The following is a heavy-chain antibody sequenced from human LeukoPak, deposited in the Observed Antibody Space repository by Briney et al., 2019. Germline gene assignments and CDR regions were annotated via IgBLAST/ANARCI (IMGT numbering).Heavy chain of an antibody. D-gene: IGHD5-18*01. V-gene: IGHV4-4*07. CDR2: VFISGST. J-gene: IGHJ4*02. Sequence: SDTLSLTCAVSGDSISCCYWTWIRQSAEKGLEWIGLVFISGSTNYNPSLQGRVTMSVDRSKSQFSLRLSSVTAADTAVYYCVRQGYNYGAFNAWGQGTLVTVSS. CDR3: VRQGYNYGAFNA. CDR1: GDSISCCY.